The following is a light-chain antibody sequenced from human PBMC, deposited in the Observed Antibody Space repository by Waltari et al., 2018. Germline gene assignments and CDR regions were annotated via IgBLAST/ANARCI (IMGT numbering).Light chain of an antibody. CDR3: CSFAGSLYV. Sequence: QSALTQPPSASGSPGQSVTISCTGSSRDVGAYNLVSWYQQRPGRAPNLMIYEFSKRPAGVPDRFSGSKSGNTASLTVSGLQAENEGDYYCCSFAGSLYVFGTATKVTVL. J-gene: IGLJ1*01. V-gene: IGLV2-8*01. CDR1: SRDVGAYNL. CDR2: EFS.